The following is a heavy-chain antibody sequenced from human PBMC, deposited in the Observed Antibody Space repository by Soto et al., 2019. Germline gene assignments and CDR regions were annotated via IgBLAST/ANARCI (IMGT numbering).Heavy chain of an antibody. CDR3: ATVSTMVRGVISGDDYFAS. Sequence: QVQLQQWGAGLLKPSETLSLTCAVYGGAFSGYYWSWIRQPPGKGLEWIGEIKHSGSTTYNPSLKSRVTISVDTSKNQLSLKLSSVTAADTAVYYCATVSTMVRGVISGDDYFASWGRGTLVTVSS. J-gene: IGHJ4*02. CDR2: IKHSGST. D-gene: IGHD3-10*01. CDR1: GGAFSGYY. V-gene: IGHV4-34*01.